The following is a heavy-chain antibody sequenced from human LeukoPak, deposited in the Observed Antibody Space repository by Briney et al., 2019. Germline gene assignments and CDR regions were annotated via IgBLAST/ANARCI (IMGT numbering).Heavy chain of an antibody. CDR3: ALHGSGWDSTGRRRLDY. V-gene: IGHV3-30-3*01. CDR1: GFTFNNYA. CDR2: ISSDGSNK. Sequence: PGRSLRLSCAASGFTFNNYAMHWVRQAPGKGLEWVTVISSDGSNKFYADSVKGRFTVSRDNSKNTLYLQMNSLRAEDTAVYYCALHGSGWDSTGRRRLDYWGQGTLVTVSS. D-gene: IGHD6-19*01. J-gene: IGHJ4*02.